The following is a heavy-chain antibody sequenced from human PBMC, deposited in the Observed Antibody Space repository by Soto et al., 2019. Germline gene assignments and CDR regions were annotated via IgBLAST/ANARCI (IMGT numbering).Heavy chain of an antibody. CDR3: TTEVDAGYHWFDP. CDR2: IKSKADGGAT. Sequence: GGSLRLSCAASGFTFSDAWVSWVRQAPGKGLEWVGRIKSKADGGATDYAAPVKGRFTISRDDSKNTLYLQMNSLKSEDTGAYYCTTEVDAGYHWFDPWGQGTLVTVSS. D-gene: IGHD5-12*01. CDR1: GFTFSDAW. V-gene: IGHV3-15*01. J-gene: IGHJ5*02.